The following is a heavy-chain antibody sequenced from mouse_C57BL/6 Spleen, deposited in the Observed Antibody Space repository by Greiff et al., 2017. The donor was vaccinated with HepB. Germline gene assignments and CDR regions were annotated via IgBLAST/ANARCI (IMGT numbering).Heavy chain of an antibody. Sequence: QVQLQQSGAELVKPGASVKMSCKASGYTFTSYWITWVKQRPGQGLEWIGDIYPGSGSTNYNEKFKSKATLTVDTSSSTAYMQLSSLTSEDSAVYYCARGTTVVATRFDYWGQGTTLTVSS. CDR3: ARGTTVVATRFDY. CDR2: IYPGSGST. J-gene: IGHJ2*01. CDR1: GYTFTSYW. V-gene: IGHV1-55*01. D-gene: IGHD1-1*01.